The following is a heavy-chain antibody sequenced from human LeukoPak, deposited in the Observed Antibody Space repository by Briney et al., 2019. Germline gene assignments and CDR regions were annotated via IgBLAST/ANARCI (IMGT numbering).Heavy chain of an antibody. CDR2: FDPEDGET. D-gene: IGHD4-23*01. CDR3: ATVATVVTPYYFDY. J-gene: IGHJ4*02. CDR1: GYTLTELS. V-gene: IGHV1-24*01. Sequence: ASVKDSRKVSGYTLTELSMHWVRQAPGKGLEWMGGFDPEDGETIDARKFQGRVTMTEDTSTDTAYMELSSLRSEDTAVYYCATVATVVTPYYFDYWGQGTLVTVSS.